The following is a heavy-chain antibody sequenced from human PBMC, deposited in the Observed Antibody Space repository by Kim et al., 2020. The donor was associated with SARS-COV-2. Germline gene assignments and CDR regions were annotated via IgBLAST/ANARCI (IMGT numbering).Heavy chain of an antibody. CDR2: IYHSGST. V-gene: IGHV4-4*02. Sequence: SETLSRTCAVSGGSISSSNWWSWVRQPPGKGLEWIGEIYHSGSTNYNPSLKSRVTISVDKSKNQFSLKLSSVTAADTAVYYCARSRPAALYYYYGMDVWGQGTTVTVSS. CDR3: ARSRPAALYYYYGMDV. J-gene: IGHJ6*02. D-gene: IGHD2-2*01. CDR1: GGSISSSNW.